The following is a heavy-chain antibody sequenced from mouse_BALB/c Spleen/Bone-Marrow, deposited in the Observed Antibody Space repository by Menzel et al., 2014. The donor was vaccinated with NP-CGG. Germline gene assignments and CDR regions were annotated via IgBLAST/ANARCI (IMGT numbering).Heavy chain of an antibody. Sequence: VQLQESGAELMKPGASVKISCKATGYTFSSYWIDWVKQRPGHGLEWIGEILPGSGSTNYSEKFKGKATLTADTSSNTAYMQLSSLTSEDSAVYYCAREDGLWYFDVWGAGTTVTVSS. V-gene: IGHV1-9*01. CDR3: AREDGLWYFDV. J-gene: IGHJ1*01. CDR2: ILPGSGST. D-gene: IGHD1-1*01. CDR1: GYTFSSYW.